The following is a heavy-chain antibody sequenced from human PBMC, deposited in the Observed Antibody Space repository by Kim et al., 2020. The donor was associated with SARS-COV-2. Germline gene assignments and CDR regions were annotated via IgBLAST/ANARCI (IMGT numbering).Heavy chain of an antibody. Sequence: YADSVKGRFTVSRDNAKNTLYLQRDRLRVEDTALYYCAKDHESSGWPTFDYWGQGVLVTVSS. CDR3: AKDHESSGWPTFDY. D-gene: IGHD3-22*01. V-gene: IGHV3-23*01. J-gene: IGHJ4*02.